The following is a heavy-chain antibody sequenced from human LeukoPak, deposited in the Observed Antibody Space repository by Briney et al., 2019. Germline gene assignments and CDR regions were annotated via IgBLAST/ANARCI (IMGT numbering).Heavy chain of an antibody. J-gene: IGHJ5*02. CDR3: ARTGTTTAENWFDP. V-gene: IGHV4-39*07. D-gene: IGHD1/OR15-1a*01. CDR2: YYYSGST. Sequence: SETLSLTCTVSGGSISSSSYYWGWIRQPPGKGLEWIGSYYYSGSTYYNPSLKSRVTISVDTSKNQFSLKLSSVTAADTAVYYCARTGTTTAENWFDPWGQGTLVTVSS. CDR1: GGSISSSSYY.